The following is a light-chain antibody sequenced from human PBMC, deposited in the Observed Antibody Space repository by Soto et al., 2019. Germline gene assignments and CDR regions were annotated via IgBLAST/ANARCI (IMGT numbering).Light chain of an antibody. V-gene: IGLV1-51*01. CDR3: GAWDGSLRLYV. CDR1: SSNIGNNY. CDR2: DSN. J-gene: IGLJ1*01. Sequence: QSVLTQPPSVSAAPGQTVTISCSGSSSNIGNNYVSWYQQLPGAAPKLLIYDSNKRPSGIPERFSASKPGTSATLGITGLQTGDEADYYCGAWDGSLRLYVFATGTKVTV.